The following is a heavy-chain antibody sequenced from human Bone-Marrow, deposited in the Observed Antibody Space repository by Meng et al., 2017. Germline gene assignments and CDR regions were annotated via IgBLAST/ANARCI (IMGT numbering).Heavy chain of an antibody. Sequence: SLKISCAASGFTFDDYAMHWVRQAPGKGLEWVSVISWNSGSIGYADSVKGRFTISRDNAKNSLYLQMNSLRAEDTAVYYCARDDSSGYFDYWGQGTLVTVSS. CDR1: GFTFDDYA. CDR3: ARDDSSGYFDY. J-gene: IGHJ4*02. V-gene: IGHV3-9*01. CDR2: ISWNSGSI. D-gene: IGHD6-19*01.